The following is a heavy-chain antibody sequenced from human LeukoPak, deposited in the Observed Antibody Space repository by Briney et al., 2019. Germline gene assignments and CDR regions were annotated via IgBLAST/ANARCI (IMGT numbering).Heavy chain of an antibody. D-gene: IGHD3-22*01. J-gene: IGHJ4*02. CDR1: GFTFSNYG. CDR2: IRYDGNNK. Sequence: GGSLRLSCGASGFTFSNYGMLWVRQAPGKGLDWVAFIRYDGNNKLYADSVKGRFTISRDNSKNTLYLQMNSLRAEDTAVYYCASSGYYWGYFDYWGQGTLVTVSS. V-gene: IGHV3-30*02. CDR3: ASSGYYWGYFDY.